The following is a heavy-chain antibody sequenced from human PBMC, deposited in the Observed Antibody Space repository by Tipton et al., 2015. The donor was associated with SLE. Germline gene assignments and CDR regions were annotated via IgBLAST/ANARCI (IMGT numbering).Heavy chain of an antibody. J-gene: IGHJ4*02. V-gene: IGHV3-33*08. CDR3: ARGSNYGYVFDH. Sequence: SLRLSCAASGFTFSSYGMHWVRQAPGKGLEWVAVIWFDGSNQYYADSVKGRFTISRDNSKNTLFLQMNSLRAEDTAVYYCARGSNYGYVFDHWGQGTLVAVSS. CDR2: IWFDGSNQ. D-gene: IGHD5-18*01. CDR1: GFTFSSYG.